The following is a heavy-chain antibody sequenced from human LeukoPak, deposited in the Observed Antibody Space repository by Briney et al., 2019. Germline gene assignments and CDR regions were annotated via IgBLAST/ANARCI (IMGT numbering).Heavy chain of an antibody. CDR1: GFTFSSHF. J-gene: IGHJ4*02. Sequence: PGGSLRLSCAASGFTFSSHFMNWVRQAPGRGLEWVSSISSSSSYTYYADSVKGRFTISRDNARNSLYLQMNSLRVEDTAVYYCARDLYDSGWYVDYWGQGTLVTVSS. V-gene: IGHV3-21*01. CDR3: ARDLYDSGWYVDY. CDR2: ISSSSSYT. D-gene: IGHD6-19*01.